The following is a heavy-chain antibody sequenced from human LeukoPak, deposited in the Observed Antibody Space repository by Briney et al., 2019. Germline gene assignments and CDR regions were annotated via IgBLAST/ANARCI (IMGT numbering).Heavy chain of an antibody. CDR3: APSFYCGGGTCYSGYYSDY. Sequence: ASVKVSCKASGYTFTSYDINWVRQAPGQGLEWMGRINPNSGGTNYAQKFQGRVTMTRDTSISTAYMELSRLRSDDTAVYYCAPSFYCGGGTCYSGYYSDYWGQGTLVTASS. CDR1: GYTFTSYD. CDR2: INPNSGGT. V-gene: IGHV1-2*06. J-gene: IGHJ4*02. D-gene: IGHD2-15*01.